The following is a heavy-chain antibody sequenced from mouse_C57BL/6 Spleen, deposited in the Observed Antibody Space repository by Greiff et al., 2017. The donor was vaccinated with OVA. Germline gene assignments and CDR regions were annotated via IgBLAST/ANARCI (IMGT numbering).Heavy chain of an antibody. V-gene: IGHV2-3*01. Sequence: VKLVESGPGLVAPSPSLSITCTVSGFSLTSYGVSWVRQPPGKGLEWLGVIWGDGSTNYHSALISRLNISKENTKRQVFLKLNSLQADDTAKYYCAQEERGNSFVWGTGTTVTVSS. J-gene: IGHJ1*03. CDR1: GFSLTSYG. CDR3: AQEERGNSFV. CDR2: IWGDGST. D-gene: IGHD2-1*01.